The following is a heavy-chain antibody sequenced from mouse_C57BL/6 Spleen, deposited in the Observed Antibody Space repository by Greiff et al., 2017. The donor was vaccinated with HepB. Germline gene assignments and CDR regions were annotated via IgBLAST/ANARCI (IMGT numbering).Heavy chain of an antibody. CDR1: GYTFTDYE. J-gene: IGHJ2*01. Sequence: QVQLKQSGAELVRPGASVTLSCKASGYTFTDYEMHWVKQTPVHGLEWIGAIDPETGGTAYNQKFKGKAILTADKSSSTAYMELRSLTSEDSAVYYCTERDYGSSDYWGQGTTLTVSS. D-gene: IGHD1-1*01. V-gene: IGHV1-15*01. CDR3: TERDYGSSDY. CDR2: IDPETGGT.